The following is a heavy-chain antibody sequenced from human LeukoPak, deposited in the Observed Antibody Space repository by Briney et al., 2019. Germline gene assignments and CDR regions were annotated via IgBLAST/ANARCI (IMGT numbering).Heavy chain of an antibody. CDR1: GFTFSSYW. CDR2: INSDGSST. Sequence: GGSLRLSCAASGFTFSSYWMHWVRQAPGKGLVWVSRINSDGSSTSYADSVKGRFTISRDNAKNTLYLQMNSLRAEDTAVYYCAKGGDYGDYVFDNGGQGTLVTVSS. J-gene: IGHJ4*02. D-gene: IGHD4-17*01. V-gene: IGHV3-74*01. CDR3: AKGGDYGDYVFDN.